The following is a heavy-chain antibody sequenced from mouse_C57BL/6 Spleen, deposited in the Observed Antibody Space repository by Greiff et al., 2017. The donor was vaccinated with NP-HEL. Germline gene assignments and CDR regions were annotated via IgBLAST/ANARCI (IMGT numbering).Heavy chain of an antibody. D-gene: IGHD2-1*01. J-gene: IGHJ2*01. CDR1: GYSITSGYD. CDR2: ISYSGST. CDR3: ARGNLGYFDY. Sequence: EVQGVESGPGMVKPSQSLSLTCTVTGYSITSGYDWHWIRHFPGNKLEWMGYISYSGSTNYNPSLKSRISITHDTSKNHFFLKLNSVTTEDTATYYCARGNLGYFDYWGQGTTLTVSS. V-gene: IGHV3-1*01.